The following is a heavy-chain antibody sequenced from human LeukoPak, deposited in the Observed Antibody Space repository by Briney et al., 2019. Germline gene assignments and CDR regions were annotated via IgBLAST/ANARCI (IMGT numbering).Heavy chain of an antibody. J-gene: IGHJ6*03. V-gene: IGHV4-34*01. Sequence: SETLSLTCAVYGGSFSGYYWSWIRQPPGKGLEWIGEINNSGSTNYNPSLKSRVTISVDTATNQFSLKLSSVTAADTAVYYCARVRLVFRVDYYYYYMDVWGKGTTVTASS. CDR2: INNSGST. CDR3: ARVRLVFRVDYYYYYMDV. D-gene: IGHD6-6*01. CDR1: GGSFSGYY.